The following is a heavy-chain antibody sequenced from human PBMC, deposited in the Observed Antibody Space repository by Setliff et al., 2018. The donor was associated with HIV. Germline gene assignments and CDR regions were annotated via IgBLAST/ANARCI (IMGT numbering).Heavy chain of an antibody. CDR2: VYNSRST. CDR1: GDSISNYY. Sequence: SETLSLTCTVSGDSISNYYWSWHRQPPGKGLEWIGYVYNSRSTNYNPSLKSRVTISFDTPENQFSQRLTSLTTADTAVYYCARRTVAPIVTFFDSWGQGTLVTVSS. D-gene: IGHD2-15*01. V-gene: IGHV4-59*01. J-gene: IGHJ4*02. CDR3: ARRTVAPIVTFFDS.